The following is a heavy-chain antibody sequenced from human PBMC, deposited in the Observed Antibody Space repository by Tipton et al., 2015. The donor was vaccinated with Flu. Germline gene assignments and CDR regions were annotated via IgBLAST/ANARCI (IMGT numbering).Heavy chain of an antibody. CDR2: ISYSGNT. Sequence: GLVKPSETLSLTCTVSGGSINSYFWSWIRQPPGKGLEWIGGISYSGNTYYNPSLKSRVVISVDTSKNQFSLRLTSVTAADTAVYYCARLSYYDVDLKNFYFEDWGQGTLVTVSS. V-gene: IGHV4-59*05. CDR1: GGSINSYF. CDR3: ARLSYYDVDLKNFYFED. J-gene: IGHJ4*02. D-gene: IGHD3-10*02.